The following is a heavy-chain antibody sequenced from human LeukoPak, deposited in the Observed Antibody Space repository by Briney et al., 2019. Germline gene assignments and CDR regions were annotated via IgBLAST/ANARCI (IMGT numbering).Heavy chain of an antibody. J-gene: IGHJ3*02. D-gene: IGHD6-19*01. Sequence: GRSLRLSCAASGFTFSSYAMHWVRQAPGKGLDWVAVISYDGSNKYYADSVKGRFTISRDNSKNTLYLQMNSLRAEDTAVYYCARSGYSSGWYVPDVAFDIWGQGTMVTVSS. CDR1: GFTFSSYA. CDR3: ARSGYSSGWYVPDVAFDI. V-gene: IGHV3-30-3*01. CDR2: ISYDGSNK.